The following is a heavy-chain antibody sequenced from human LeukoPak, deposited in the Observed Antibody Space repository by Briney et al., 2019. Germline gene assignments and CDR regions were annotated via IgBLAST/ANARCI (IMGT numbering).Heavy chain of an antibody. CDR2: ISTSSSYI. V-gene: IGHV3-21*01. D-gene: IGHD2-15*01. CDR1: GFTFSSQW. CDR3: ARGADGVSSNSRGWFDP. J-gene: IGHJ5*02. Sequence: GGSLRLSCAASGFTFSSQWMGWVRQAPGKGLEWVSSISTSSSYIYYEDSVRGRFTISRDDAKNSLYLQMNSLRAEDTAVYSCARGADGVSSNSRGWFDPWGQGTLVTVSS.